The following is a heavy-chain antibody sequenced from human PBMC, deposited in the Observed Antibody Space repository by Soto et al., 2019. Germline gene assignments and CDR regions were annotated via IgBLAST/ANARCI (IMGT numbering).Heavy chain of an antibody. Sequence: GGPLRLSCSASGFTFSSYSMNWVRQAPGKEQEWVSSISSSSSYIYYADSVKGRFTISRDNAKNSLYLQMNSLRAEDTAVYYCAGDRDSSGCPAHCSAAGSYYNPYSFDCWGKGTLVTVTS. CDR2: ISSSSSYI. V-gene: IGHV3-21*01. D-gene: IGHD3-10*01. CDR1: GFTFSSYS. CDR3: AGDRDSSGCPAHCSAAGSYYNPYSFDC. J-gene: IGHJ4*02.